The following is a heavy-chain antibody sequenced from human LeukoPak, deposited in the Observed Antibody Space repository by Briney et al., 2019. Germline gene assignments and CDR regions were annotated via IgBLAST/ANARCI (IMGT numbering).Heavy chain of an antibody. CDR3: ARGPALRVGRGYYYMDA. CDR1: GYTFTSYG. D-gene: IGHD2-2*01. CDR2: ISAYNGNT. J-gene: IGHJ6*03. V-gene: IGHV1-18*01. Sequence: GSVKVSCKASGYTFTSYGITWVRQAPGQGLEWMEWISAYNGNTKYAQKLQGRVTMTTDTSTSTAYMELRSLRSDDTAVYFCARGPALRVGRGYYYMDAWGKGTTVIVSS.